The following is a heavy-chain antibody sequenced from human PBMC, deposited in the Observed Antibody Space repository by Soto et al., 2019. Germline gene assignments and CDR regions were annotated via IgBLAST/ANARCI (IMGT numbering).Heavy chain of an antibody. D-gene: IGHD6-13*01. CDR3: ARDLQGSSWYDKYYYYGMDV. CDR2: ISYDGSNK. V-gene: IGHV3-30-3*01. Sequence: GGSLRLSCAASGFTFSSYAMHWVRQAPGKGLEWVAVISYDGSNKYYADSVKGRFTISRDNSKNTLYLQMNSLRAEDTAVYYCARDLQGSSWYDKYYYYGMDVWGQGTTVTVSS. CDR1: GFTFSSYA. J-gene: IGHJ6*02.